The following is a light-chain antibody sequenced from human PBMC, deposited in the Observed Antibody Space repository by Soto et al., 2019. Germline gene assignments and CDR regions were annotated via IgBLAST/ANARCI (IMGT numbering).Light chain of an antibody. CDR1: QSVSNNY. CDR3: QQLNSYPQT. Sequence: EIGVTQSPCTLSLSTGERATLSCRASQSVSNNYLAWYQQKPGQAPRLLIYGASNRATGIPDRFSGSGSGTDFTLTISSLQPEDFATYYCQQLNSYPQTFAQGTKVDIK. V-gene: IGKV3-20*01. CDR2: GAS. J-gene: IGKJ1*01.